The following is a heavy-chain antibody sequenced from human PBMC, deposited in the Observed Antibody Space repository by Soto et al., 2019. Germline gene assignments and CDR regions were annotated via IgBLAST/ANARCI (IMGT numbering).Heavy chain of an antibody. J-gene: IGHJ4*02. V-gene: IGHV1-18*01. Sequence: QVQLVQSGGEVKKPGASVKVSCKASGYRFSRYGINWVRQAPGQGLEWMGWISTYDGNTHYAQKFQGRDTMTIDKSTNTAYLELRSLKSDDTAVYYCARDEEDANLMIVVLPGDYWGQGTLVSVSS. D-gene: IGHD2-21*01. CDR1: GYRFSRYG. CDR2: ISTYDGNT. CDR3: ARDEEDANLMIVVLPGDY.